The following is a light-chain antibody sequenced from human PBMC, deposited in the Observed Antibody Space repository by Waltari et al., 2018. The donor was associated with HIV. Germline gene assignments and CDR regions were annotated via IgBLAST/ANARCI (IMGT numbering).Light chain of an antibody. J-gene: IGLJ2*01. V-gene: IGLV1-44*01. CDR2: KQN. CDR1: GPTIGSTY. CDR3: AAWDDSLRGVA. Sequence: QSVLTQSPSASGTPGQRVTISCSGSGPTIGSTYVNWYQPLPGTAPRLRNYKQNKRPSGVPDRISGSRAATSASLVIGALQSEDEADYYCAAWDDSLRGVAFGGGTKLTVL.